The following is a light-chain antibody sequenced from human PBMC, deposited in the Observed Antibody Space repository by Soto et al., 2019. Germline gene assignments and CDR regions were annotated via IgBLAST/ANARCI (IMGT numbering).Light chain of an antibody. V-gene: IGKV1-39*01. CDR3: QQSYSNPPS. J-gene: IGKJ2*01. CDR1: QSISSY. Sequence: DIQMTQSPSSLSASVGDRVTITCRASQSISSYLNWYQQKPGKAPKLLIYAASSLQSGVPSRFTGSVTGTDFTLTISSLQPEDFATYYCQQSYSNPPSFGQGTKLEIK. CDR2: AAS.